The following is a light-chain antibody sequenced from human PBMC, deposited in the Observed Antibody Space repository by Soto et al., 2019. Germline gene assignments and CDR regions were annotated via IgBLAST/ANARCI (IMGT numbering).Light chain of an antibody. CDR2: TTN. CDR1: IGAVTSGNY. J-gene: IGLJ3*02. V-gene: IGLV7-43*01. Sequence: QAVVTQEPSLTVSPGTTVTLTCASSIGAVTSGNYPSWFQQRPGQAPRTLIYTTNSKHSWTPARFSGSLLGDKAALTLSGVQPEDEADYYCLLYYGGAQLVFGGGTKLTVL. CDR3: LLYYGGAQLV.